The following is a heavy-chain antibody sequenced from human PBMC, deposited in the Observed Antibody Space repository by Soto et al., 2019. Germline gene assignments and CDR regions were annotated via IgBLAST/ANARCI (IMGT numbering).Heavy chain of an antibody. J-gene: IGHJ4*02. Sequence: QVQLVQSGAEVKKPGSSVKVSCKASGGTFSNYAISWVRQAPGQGLAWMGGITPLFGTASYAQRFQGRVTITADEFTSTAYMELRSLRSEDTAIYYCARGWSYDILTGYSYWGQGTLVTVSS. CDR2: ITPLFGTA. CDR1: GGTFSNYA. CDR3: ARGWSYDILTGYSY. D-gene: IGHD3-9*01. V-gene: IGHV1-69*01.